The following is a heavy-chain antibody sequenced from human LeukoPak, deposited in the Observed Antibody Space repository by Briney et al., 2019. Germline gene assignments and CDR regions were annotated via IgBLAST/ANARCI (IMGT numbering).Heavy chain of an antibody. CDR2: TYYRSKWYH. Sequence: SQTLSLTCAISADSVSSNSAAWNWIRQSPSRGLEWLGRTYYRSKWYHDYAVSVESRIAITPDTSKNHFSLQLNSVTPEDTAVYYCARGVGKRSTLARQFDYWGQGTLVTVSS. V-gene: IGHV6-1*01. CDR1: ADSVSSNSAA. CDR3: ARGVGKRSTLARQFDY. D-gene: IGHD7-27*01. J-gene: IGHJ4*02.